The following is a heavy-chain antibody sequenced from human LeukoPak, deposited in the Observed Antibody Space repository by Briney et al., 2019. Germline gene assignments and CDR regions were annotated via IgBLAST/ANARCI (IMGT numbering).Heavy chain of an antibody. V-gene: IGHV3-72*01. J-gene: IGHJ4*02. Sequence: GGSLRLSCAASGFTFSDHFMDWVRQAPGKGLEWVGRIKNKANSYITQYAASVEGRFTISRDDSKNSLYLQMSSLKTEDTAMYYCAPIRGTLGYWGQGTVVTVSS. CDR1: GFTFSDHF. CDR3: APIRGTLGY. D-gene: IGHD1-26*01. CDR2: IKNKANSYIT.